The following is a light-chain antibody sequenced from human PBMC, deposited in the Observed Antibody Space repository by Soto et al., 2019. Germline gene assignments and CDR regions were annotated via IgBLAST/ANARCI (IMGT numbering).Light chain of an antibody. CDR2: DVS. J-gene: IGLJ3*02. Sequence: QSVLTQPPSASGSPGQSVTISCTGTSSDVGGYKFVSWYQRLPGKAPKLIIYDVSRRPPGVPDRFSGSKSGNTASLTVSGLHAEDEADYYCSSYAGSNNLMFGGGTKLTVL. V-gene: IGLV2-8*01. CDR3: SSYAGSNNLM. CDR1: SSDVGGYKF.